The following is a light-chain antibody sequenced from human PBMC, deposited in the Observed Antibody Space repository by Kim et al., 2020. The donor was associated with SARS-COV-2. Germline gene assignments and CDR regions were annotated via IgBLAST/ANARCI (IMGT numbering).Light chain of an antibody. Sequence: AAVGDRVTITCRASQSISSWLAWYQQKPGKAPKLLIYKASSLESGVPSRFSGSGSGTEFTLTISSLQPDDFATYYCQQYNSYSETFGQGTKVDIK. V-gene: IGKV1-5*03. J-gene: IGKJ1*01. CDR1: QSISSW. CDR2: KAS. CDR3: QQYNSYSET.